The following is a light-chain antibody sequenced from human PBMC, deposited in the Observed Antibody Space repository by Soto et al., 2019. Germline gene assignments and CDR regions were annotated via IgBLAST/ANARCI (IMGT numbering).Light chain of an antibody. Sequence: EIVLTQSPSTLSLSPGERVTLSCRASESVRGYLAWYQQKPGKAPRLLIHDASNRATGIPFRFSGSGSETDFTLTISSLEPEDFATYYCQQYYSYARTFGQGTKVDI. CDR1: ESVRGY. CDR2: DAS. V-gene: IGKV3-11*01. CDR3: QQYYSYART. J-gene: IGKJ1*01.